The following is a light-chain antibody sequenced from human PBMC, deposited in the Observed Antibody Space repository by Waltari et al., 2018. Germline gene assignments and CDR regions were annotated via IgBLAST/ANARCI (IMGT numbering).Light chain of an antibody. Sequence: DIQMTQSPSSLSASVGDRVTITCRASQGINNYLAWSQQKAGKAPKFLIYGASTLLSGVPSRFSGSGSGTDFTLTISSLQPEDVATYYCQKYNSALWSFGQGTKVEI. CDR3: QKYNSALWS. CDR2: GAS. J-gene: IGKJ1*01. V-gene: IGKV1-27*01. CDR1: QGINNY.